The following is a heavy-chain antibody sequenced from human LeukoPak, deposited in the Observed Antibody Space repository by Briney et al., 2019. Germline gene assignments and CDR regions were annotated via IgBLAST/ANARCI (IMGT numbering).Heavy chain of an antibody. CDR1: GFTFSSNW. V-gene: IGHV3-74*01. Sequence: GGSLRLSCAASGFTFSSNWIHWVRQVPGKGLVWVSRISPDGTSTTYADSVKGRFTISRDNAKNTLYLQMNTLRAEDTAVYYCVYSGNFRFDYWGQGALVTVSS. D-gene: IGHD1-26*01. J-gene: IGHJ4*02. CDR2: ISPDGTST. CDR3: VYSGNFRFDY.